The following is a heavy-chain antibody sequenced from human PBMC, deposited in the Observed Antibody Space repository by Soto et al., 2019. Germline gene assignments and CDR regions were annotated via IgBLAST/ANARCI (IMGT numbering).Heavy chain of an antibody. CDR3: AKDGVDHNSVWDPFDI. CDR2: MGGANGDT. D-gene: IGHD2-15*01. J-gene: IGHJ3*02. CDR1: AFIFSDYA. V-gene: IGHV3-23*01. Sequence: GGSLRLSCAPSAFIFSDYAMSWVRQAPGKGLEWVAGMGGANGDTYYTESVRGRFAISRDNSKSTLFLQLSSLRAEDTAVYFCAKDGVDHNSVWDPFDIWGQGTLVTVSS.